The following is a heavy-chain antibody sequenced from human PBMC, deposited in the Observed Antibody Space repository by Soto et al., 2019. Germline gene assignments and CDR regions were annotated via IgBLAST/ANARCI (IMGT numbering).Heavy chain of an antibody. CDR1: GGSFSGYY. Sequence: PSETLSLTCAVYGGSFSGYYWSWIRQPPGKGLEWIGEINHSGSTNYNPSLKSRVTISVDTSKNQFSLKLSSVTAADTAVYYCARGVNSSGWYIYWGQGTLVTAPQ. V-gene: IGHV4-34*01. D-gene: IGHD6-19*01. J-gene: IGHJ4*02. CDR3: ARGVNSSGWYIY. CDR2: INHSGST.